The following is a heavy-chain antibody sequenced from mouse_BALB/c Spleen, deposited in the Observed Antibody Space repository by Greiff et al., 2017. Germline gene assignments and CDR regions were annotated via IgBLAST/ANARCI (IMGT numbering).Heavy chain of an antibody. V-gene: IGHV5-9-3*01. CDR1: GFTFSSYA. J-gene: IGHJ4*01. D-gene: IGHD2-1*01. Sequence: EVKVVESGGGLVKPGGSLKLSCAASGFTFSSYAMSWVRQTPEKRLEWVATISSGGSYTYYPDSVKGRFTISRDNAKNTLYLQMSSLRSEDTAMYYCARQDYGNYGAMDYWGQGTSVTVSS. CDR3: ARQDYGNYGAMDY. CDR2: ISSGGSYT.